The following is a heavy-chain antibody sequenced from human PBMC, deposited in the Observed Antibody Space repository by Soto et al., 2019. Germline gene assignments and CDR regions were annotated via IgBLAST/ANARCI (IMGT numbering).Heavy chain of an antibody. J-gene: IGHJ5*02. CDR1: GYSVSSGNY. D-gene: IGHD6-19*01. CDR2: VYHSGST. Sequence: SETLSLTCGVYGYSVSSGNYWGWIRQPPGKGLEWIGTVYHSGSTSSDPPLKSQLRISIDTIKKPYALELSCVTAAXTAGHYCKRVDRSGWTPNLFDRWVNGSXVTVS. V-gene: IGHV4-38-2*01. CDR3: KRVDRSGWTPNLFDR.